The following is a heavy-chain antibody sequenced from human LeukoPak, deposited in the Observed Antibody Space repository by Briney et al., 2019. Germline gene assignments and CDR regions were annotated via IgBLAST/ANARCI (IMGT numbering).Heavy chain of an antibody. CDR3: ARADRLHGGPYLIGP. Sequence: ASVKVSCKASGYSFTDYYMHWVRPAPGQGLEWMGWINPNSGGTDSAQEFQGRVTMTRDTSITTVYMEVSWLTSDDTAIYYCARADRLHGGPYLIGPWGQGTLATVSS. CDR2: INPNSGGT. CDR1: GYSFTDYY. V-gene: IGHV1-2*02. J-gene: IGHJ5*02. D-gene: IGHD2-21*01.